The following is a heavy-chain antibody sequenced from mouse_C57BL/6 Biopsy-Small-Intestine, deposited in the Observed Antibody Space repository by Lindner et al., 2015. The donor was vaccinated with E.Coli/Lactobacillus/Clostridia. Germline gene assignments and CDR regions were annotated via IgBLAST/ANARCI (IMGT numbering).Heavy chain of an antibody. Sequence: VQLQESGPELVKPGASVKISCKASGYSSTSYYIHWVKQRPGQGLEWIGWIYPGSGNTKYNEKFKGKATLTADTSSSTAYMQLSSLTSEDSAVYYCAREDYGSSLWYFDVWGTGTTVTVSS. CDR3: AREDYGSSLWYFDV. D-gene: IGHD1-1*01. CDR2: IYPGSGNT. CDR1: GYSSTSYY. J-gene: IGHJ1*03. V-gene: IGHV1-66*01.